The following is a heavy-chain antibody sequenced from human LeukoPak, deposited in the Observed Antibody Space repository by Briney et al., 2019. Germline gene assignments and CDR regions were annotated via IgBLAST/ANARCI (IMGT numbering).Heavy chain of an antibody. Sequence: PGGSLRLSCAASGFTFSAYWMSWVRQTPGKGPEWVANIKQDGSEEYYVDSVKGRFTISRDNAKSSLYLQMNSLGAEDTAVYYCARDFIVLSYSDFWRGYYAGDFWGQGTLVTVTS. V-gene: IGHV3-7*01. J-gene: IGHJ4*02. CDR2: IKQDGSEE. CDR1: GFTFSAYW. CDR3: ARDFIVLSYSDFWRGYYAGDF. D-gene: IGHD3-3*01.